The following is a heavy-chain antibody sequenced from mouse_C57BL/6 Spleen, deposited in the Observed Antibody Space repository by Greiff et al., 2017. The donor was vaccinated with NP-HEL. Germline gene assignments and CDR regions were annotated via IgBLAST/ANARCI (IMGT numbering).Heavy chain of an antibody. Sequence: EVMLVESGGGLVKPGGSLKLSCAASGFTFSDYGMHWVRQAPEKGLEWVAYISSGSSTIYYADTVKGRFTISRDNAKNTLFLQLTSLRSEDTAMYYCARPLLYGSSSWFAYWGQGTLVTVSA. CDR2: ISSGSSTI. CDR1: GFTFSDYG. V-gene: IGHV5-17*01. CDR3: ARPLLYGSSSWFAY. D-gene: IGHD1-1*01. J-gene: IGHJ3*01.